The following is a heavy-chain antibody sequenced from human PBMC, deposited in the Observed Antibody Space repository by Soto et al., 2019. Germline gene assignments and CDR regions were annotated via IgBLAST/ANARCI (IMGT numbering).Heavy chain of an antibody. CDR3: AVGYSDGYHPGPY. CDR1: GGSFSGYY. D-gene: IGHD5-18*01. CDR2: INHSGST. J-gene: IGHJ4*02. V-gene: IGHV4-34*01. Sequence: SETLSLTCAVYGGSFSGYYWSWIRQPPGKGLEWIGEINHSGSTNYNPSLKSRVTISVDTSKNQFSLKLSSVTAADMAVYYCAVGYSDGYHPGPYWGQVTLVTVSS.